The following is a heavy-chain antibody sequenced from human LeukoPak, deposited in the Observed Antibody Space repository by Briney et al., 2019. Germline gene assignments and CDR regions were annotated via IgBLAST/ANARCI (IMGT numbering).Heavy chain of an antibody. Sequence: QSGGSLRLSCAASGFTFSSYWMHWVRQAPGKGLVWVSRINSDGSSTNYADSVKGRFTIARDNSQNTLYVHLSSLRPEDTPVYFCARTHREYGSGCPDYWGQGTLVTVSS. CDR2: INSDGSST. CDR1: GFTFSSYW. CDR3: ARTHREYGSGCPDY. D-gene: IGHD6-19*01. J-gene: IGHJ4*02. V-gene: IGHV3-74*01.